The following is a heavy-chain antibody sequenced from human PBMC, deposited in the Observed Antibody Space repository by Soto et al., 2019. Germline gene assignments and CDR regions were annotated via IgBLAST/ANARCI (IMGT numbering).Heavy chain of an antibody. CDR1: GFSFSNFA. J-gene: IGHJ5*02. Sequence: GGSLRLSCAASGFSFSNFAMSWVRQAPGTGLEWVSSISGSGDKTYYLDSVKGRFTISRDNSKNTLYLHMNSLGAEDTAVYFCAKDYASTWYWYFDPWGQGTLVTV. D-gene: IGHD6-13*01. CDR3: AKDYASTWYWYFDP. CDR2: ISGSGDKT. V-gene: IGHV3-23*01.